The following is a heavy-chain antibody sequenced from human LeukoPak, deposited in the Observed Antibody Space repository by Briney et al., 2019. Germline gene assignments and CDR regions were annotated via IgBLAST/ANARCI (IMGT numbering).Heavy chain of an antibody. D-gene: IGHD6-19*01. CDR1: GGSISSYS. J-gene: IGHJ4*02. Sequence: PSETLSLTCIVSGGSISSYSWNWIRQSPRKGLEWVGYISHSGTTSYNSSLKSRVTISVDTSKNQLSLKLTSVTAADTAVYYCARWDDSAWGFGNWGPGTLVTVSS. V-gene: IGHV4-59*08. CDR3: ARWDDSAWGFGN. CDR2: ISHSGTT.